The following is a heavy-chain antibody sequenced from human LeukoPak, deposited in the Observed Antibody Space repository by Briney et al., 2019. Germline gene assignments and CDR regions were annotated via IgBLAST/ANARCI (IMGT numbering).Heavy chain of an antibody. V-gene: IGHV3-30*18. Sequence: PGRSLRLSCAASGFTFRSYGMHWVRQAPGKGLEWVAVISYDGSNKYYADSVKGRFTISRDNSKNTLYLQMNSLRAEDTAVYYCAKDSWDNWNEGLGSYGMDVWGQGTTVTVSS. J-gene: IGHJ6*02. CDR3: AKDSWDNWNEGLGSYGMDV. D-gene: IGHD1-20*01. CDR2: ISYDGSNK. CDR1: GFTFRSYG.